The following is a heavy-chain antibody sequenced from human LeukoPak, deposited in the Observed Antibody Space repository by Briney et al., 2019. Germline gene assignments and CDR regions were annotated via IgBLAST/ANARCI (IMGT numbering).Heavy chain of an antibody. CDR3: ATYDILTGYSAY. CDR1: GYSSSNKW. V-gene: IGHV5-10-1*01. Sequence: GESLKISCKGSGYSSSNKWISWVRQMPGKGLEWMGRIDPNDSHTNYSPSFQGHVRISADKSISTAYLQWSSLKASDTAMYCCATYDILTGYSAYWGQGTLVTVSS. D-gene: IGHD3-9*01. CDR2: IDPNDSHT. J-gene: IGHJ4*02.